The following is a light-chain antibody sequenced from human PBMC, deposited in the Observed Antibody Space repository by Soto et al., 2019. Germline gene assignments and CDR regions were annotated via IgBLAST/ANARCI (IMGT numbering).Light chain of an antibody. V-gene: IGKV3-15*01. J-gene: IGKJ5*01. CDR1: QSVSSN. Sequence: EIVMSQSPANLSVSPGERATLSCRASQSVSSNLAWYQQKPGQAPRLLIYGASTRATGIPARFSGSGSGTDFTLTISRLEPEDFALYYCHPYSATSPITFAQGTRLEIK. CDR2: GAS. CDR3: HPYSATSPIT.